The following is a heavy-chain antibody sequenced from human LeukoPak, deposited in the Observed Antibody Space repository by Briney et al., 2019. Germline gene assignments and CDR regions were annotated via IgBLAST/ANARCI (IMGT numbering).Heavy chain of an antibody. CDR1: GGSISSGGYY. V-gene: IGHV4-30-2*01. CDR2: IYHSGST. D-gene: IGHD3-22*01. J-gene: IGHJ6*02. Sequence: SQTLSLTCTVSGGSISSGGYYWSWIRQPPEKGLEWIGYIYHSGSTYYNPSLKSRVTISVDRSKNQFSLKLSSVTAADTAVYYCARGMFDNSGHYYYFYYALDVWGQGTTVTVSS. CDR3: ARGMFDNSGHYYYFYYALDV.